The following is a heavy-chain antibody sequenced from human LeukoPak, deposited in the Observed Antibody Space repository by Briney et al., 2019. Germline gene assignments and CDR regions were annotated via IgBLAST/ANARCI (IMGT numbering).Heavy chain of an antibody. J-gene: IGHJ4*02. V-gene: IGHV3-43*01. CDR2: VTWDGDRT. CDR3: AKDRRRIEKATVFDY. CDR1: GFTFDDYT. D-gene: IGHD5-24*01. Sequence: GASLRLSCAASGFTFDDYTMHWVRQVPGKGLEWLSFVTWDGDRTYTADSVRGRFSISRDNTKNSLYLQMNSLRPEDTGLYFSAKDRRRIEKATVFDYWGQGTLVTVSS.